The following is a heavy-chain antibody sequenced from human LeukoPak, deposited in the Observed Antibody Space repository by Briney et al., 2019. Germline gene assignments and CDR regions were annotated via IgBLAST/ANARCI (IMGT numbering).Heavy chain of an antibody. CDR3: AKRPKGYFDY. Sequence: PGGSLRLSCAASVFTLSSYTMSWVRHAPRKGLEWVSTITGGLESTYYAGSVKGRFTISRDNSKNTLYLQMNSLRAEDTAVYYCAKRPKGYFDYWGQGTLVTVSS. V-gene: IGHV3-23*01. CDR1: VFTLSSYT. J-gene: IGHJ4*02. CDR2: ITGGLEST.